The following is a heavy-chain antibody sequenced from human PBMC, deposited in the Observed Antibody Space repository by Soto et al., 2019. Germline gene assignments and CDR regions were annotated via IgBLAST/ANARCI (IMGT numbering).Heavy chain of an antibody. J-gene: IGHJ4*02. CDR2: MNPSTGNS. V-gene: IGHV1-8*01. D-gene: IGHD1-1*01. CDR3: ARPAETNGWNGFGADKYYFDF. Sequence: ASVKVSCKASGYTFTSYDIYWVRQATGQGLEWMGWMNPSTGNSGYAQKFQGRVTMTSDTSISTAHMELSSLRSEDTAVYYCARPAETNGWNGFGADKYYFDFWGQGTLVTVSS. CDR1: GYTFTSYD.